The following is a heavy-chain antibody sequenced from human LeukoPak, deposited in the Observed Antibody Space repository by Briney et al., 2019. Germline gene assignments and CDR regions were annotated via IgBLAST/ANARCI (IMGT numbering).Heavy chain of an antibody. CDR3: ARGVAAPGRRAFDI. J-gene: IGHJ3*02. D-gene: IGHD6-19*01. Sequence: GSVKVSCKASGYTFTGYYMHWVRQAPGQGLEWMGWINPNSGGTNYAQKFQGRVTMTRDTSISTAYMELSRLRSDDTAVYYCARGVAAPGRRAFDIWGQGTMVTVSS. CDR1: GYTFTGYY. CDR2: INPNSGGT. V-gene: IGHV1-2*02.